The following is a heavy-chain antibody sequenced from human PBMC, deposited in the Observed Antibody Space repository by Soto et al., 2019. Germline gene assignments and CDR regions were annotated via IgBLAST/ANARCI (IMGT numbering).Heavy chain of an antibody. D-gene: IGHD3-10*01. V-gene: IGHV1-18*01. CDR3: ARRWFRGSGSYRVPAGWFDP. CDR1: GYTFTSYG. CDR2: ISAYNGNT. Sequence: ASVKVSCKASGYTFTSYGISWVRQAPGQGLEWMGWISAYNGNTNYAQKLQGRVTMTTDTSTSTAYMELRSLRSDDTAVYYCARRWFRGSGSYRVPAGWFDPWGQGTLVTVSS. J-gene: IGHJ5*02.